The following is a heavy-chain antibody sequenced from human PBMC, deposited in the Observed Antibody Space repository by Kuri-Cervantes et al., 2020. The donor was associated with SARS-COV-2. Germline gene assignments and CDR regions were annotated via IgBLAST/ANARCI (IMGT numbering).Heavy chain of an antibody. J-gene: IGHJ5*02. CDR3: ARDERYCSGGSCYSEAGNWFDP. Sequence: GGSLRLSCAASGFTFSSYGMHWVRQAPGKGLEWVSSISSSSSYIYYADSVKGRFTISRDNAKNSLYLQMNSLRAEDTAVYYCARDERYCSGGSCYSEAGNWFDPWGQGTLVTVSS. V-gene: IGHV3-21*01. CDR1: GFTFSSYG. D-gene: IGHD2-15*01. CDR2: ISSSSSYI.